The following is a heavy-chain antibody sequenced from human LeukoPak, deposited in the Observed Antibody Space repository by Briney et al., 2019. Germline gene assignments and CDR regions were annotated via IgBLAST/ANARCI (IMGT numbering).Heavy chain of an antibody. CDR3: ASRAPRDSYDRYLPIDY. CDR2: IYHSGST. V-gene: IGHV4-4*02. CDR1: GGSISSSNW. Sequence: SETLSLTCAVSGGSISSSNWWSWVRQPPGKGLEWIGEIYHSGSTNYKTSLKSRTTISVDKSKNQFSLKLNSVTAADTAVYYCASRAPRDSYDRYLPIDYWGQGTLVTVSS. D-gene: IGHD5-12*01. J-gene: IGHJ4*02.